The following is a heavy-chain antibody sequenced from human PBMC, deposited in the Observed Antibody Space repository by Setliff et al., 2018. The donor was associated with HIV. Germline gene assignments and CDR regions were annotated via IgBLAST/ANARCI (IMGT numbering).Heavy chain of an antibody. D-gene: IGHD3-10*01. J-gene: IGHJ4*02. V-gene: IGHV3-66*02. CDR3: ARVRLYNNALDY. CDR2: IYSDGYT. Sequence: LSCAASGFTVSSHYMAWVRQAPGKGLEWVSTIYSDGYTYHADSVKGRFTLSRDTSKNTLSLQMNSLRPEDTAVYYCARVRLYNNALDYWGQGTLVTVSS. CDR1: GFTVSSHY.